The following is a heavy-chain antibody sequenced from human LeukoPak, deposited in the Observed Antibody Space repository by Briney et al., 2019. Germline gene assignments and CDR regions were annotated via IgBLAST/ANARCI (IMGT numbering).Heavy chain of an antibody. J-gene: IGHJ4*02. D-gene: IGHD3-22*01. CDR1: GDSITSYY. CDR3: ARHVGDNTIVSD. CDR2: IFYSGST. Sequence: SETLSLTCTVSGDSITSYYWTWIRQPPGKGLEWIGYIFYSGSTNYNPSLKSRVTISVDTSKNQFSLKLSSVTAADTAVYYCARHVGDNTIVSDWGQETLVTVSS. V-gene: IGHV4-59*08.